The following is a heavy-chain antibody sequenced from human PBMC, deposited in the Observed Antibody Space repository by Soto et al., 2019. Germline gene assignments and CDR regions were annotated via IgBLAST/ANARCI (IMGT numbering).Heavy chain of an antibody. Sequence: QLQLQESGPELVKPSETLSLTCTVSGGSITSNSYYWGWIRQPPGKGLEWIGSFYYSESTYFNPSLKSRVTISVDTSKNQFSLKLGAVTAADTAVYYCARRSTVTYDYWGQGILVTVSS. CDR1: GGSITSNSYY. D-gene: IGHD4-17*01. V-gene: IGHV4-39*01. CDR2: FYYSEST. CDR3: ARRSTVTYDY. J-gene: IGHJ4*02.